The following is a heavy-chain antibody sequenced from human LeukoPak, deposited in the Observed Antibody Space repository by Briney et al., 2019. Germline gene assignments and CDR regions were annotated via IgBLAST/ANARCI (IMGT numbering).Heavy chain of an antibody. Sequence: SVKVSCKASGGPFGSLAISWVRQAPGQGIEWMGGIIPIFETSHYSQKFQDRVTITADESATTAYMELSSLTFDDTAVYYCATSGDYDWKLDYWGRGTLVIVSS. D-gene: IGHD1-1*01. CDR1: GGPFGSLA. J-gene: IGHJ4*02. V-gene: IGHV1-69*13. CDR3: ATSGDYDWKLDY. CDR2: IIPIFETS.